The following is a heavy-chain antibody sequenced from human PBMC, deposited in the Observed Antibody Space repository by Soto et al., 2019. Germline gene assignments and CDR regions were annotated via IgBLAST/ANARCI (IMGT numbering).Heavy chain of an antibody. Sequence: EVQLLESGGGLVQPGGSLRLSCAASGFTFANYAMNWVRQAPGKGLEWVSVMSDSGGGTHYADSVKGRFSISRDNSKNTLYLQMNSLRAEDTAEYYCAKAYSSGWLNGFDIWGQGTMVTVS. CDR1: GFTFANYA. J-gene: IGHJ3*02. V-gene: IGHV3-23*01. CDR2: MSDSGGGT. D-gene: IGHD6-19*01. CDR3: AKAYSSGWLNGFDI.